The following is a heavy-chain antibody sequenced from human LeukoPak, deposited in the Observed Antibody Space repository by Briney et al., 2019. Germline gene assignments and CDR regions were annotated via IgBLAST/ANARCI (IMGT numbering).Heavy chain of an antibody. V-gene: IGHV4-39*07. CDR2: IYYSGST. CDR1: GGSISSSSYY. CDR3: ARGAERGYYDSSGYPAEAFDI. D-gene: IGHD3-22*01. Sequence: SETLSLTCTVSGGSISSSSYYWGWIRQPPGKGLEWIGSIYYSGSTYHNPSLKSRVTISVDTSKNQFSLKLSSVTAADTAVYYCARGAERGYYDSSGYPAEAFDIWGQGTMVTVSS. J-gene: IGHJ3*02.